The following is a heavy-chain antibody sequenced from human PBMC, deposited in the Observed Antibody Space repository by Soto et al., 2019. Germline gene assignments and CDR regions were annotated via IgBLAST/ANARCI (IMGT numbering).Heavy chain of an antibody. Sequence: QVQLVQSGAEVKKPGASVKVSCKASGYTFTSYGISWVRQAPGQGLEWMGWISAYNGNTNYAQKLQGKVTMTTDTASSPAYMELRSLRSDHTAVYYCARRNPWYRLGYYARSGEEGDFDYWGQGTLVTVSS. D-gene: IGHD3-22*01. CDR2: ISAYNGNT. CDR3: ARRNPWYRLGYYARSGEEGDFDY. J-gene: IGHJ4*02. V-gene: IGHV1-18*01. CDR1: GYTFTSYG.